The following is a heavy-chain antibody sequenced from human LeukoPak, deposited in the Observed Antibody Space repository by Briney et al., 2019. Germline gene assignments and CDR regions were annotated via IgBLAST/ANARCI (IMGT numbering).Heavy chain of an antibody. D-gene: IGHD3-16*01. J-gene: IGHJ6*03. Sequence: GASVKVSCKASGGTFSSYAISWVRQAPGQGLEWMGGIIPIFGTANYAQKFQGRVTITADESTSTAYMELSSLRSEDTAVYYCASFIPRDYELYYMDVWGKGTTVTVSS. CDR3: ASFIPRDYELYYMDV. CDR2: IIPIFGTA. V-gene: IGHV1-69*13. CDR1: GGTFSSYA.